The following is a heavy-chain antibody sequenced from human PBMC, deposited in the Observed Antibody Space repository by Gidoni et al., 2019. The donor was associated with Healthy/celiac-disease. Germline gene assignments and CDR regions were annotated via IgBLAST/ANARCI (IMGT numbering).Heavy chain of an antibody. D-gene: IGHD2-2*01. CDR2: ISSSGSTI. CDR1: GFTFSSYE. Sequence: EVQLVESGGGLVQPGGSLRLSCAASGFTFSSYEMNWVRQAPGKGLEWVSYISSSGSTIYYADSVKGRFTISRDNAKNSLYLQMNSLRAEDTAVYYCAQISSPAGLAYLDYYMDVWGKGTTVTVSS. CDR3: AQISSPAGLAYLDYYMDV. J-gene: IGHJ6*03. V-gene: IGHV3-48*03.